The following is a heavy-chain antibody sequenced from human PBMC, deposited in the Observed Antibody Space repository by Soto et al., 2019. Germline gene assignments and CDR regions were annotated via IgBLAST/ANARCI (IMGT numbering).Heavy chain of an antibody. J-gene: IGHJ6*02. V-gene: IGHV1-24*01. CDR3: ATDDRDIVVVPAAGPTVFLSPGRPMDV. CDR1: GYTLTELS. CDR2: FDPEDGET. Sequence: ASVKVSCKVSGYTLTELSMHWVRQAPGKGLEWMGGFDPEDGETIYAQKFQGRVTMTEDTSTDTAYMELSSLRSEDTAVYYCATDDRDIVVVPAAGPTVFLSPGRPMDVCGQGTPVPVYS. D-gene: IGHD2-2*01.